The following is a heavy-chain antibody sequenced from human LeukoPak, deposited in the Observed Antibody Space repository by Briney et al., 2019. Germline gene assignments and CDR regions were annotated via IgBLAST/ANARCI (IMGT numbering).Heavy chain of an antibody. J-gene: IGHJ4*02. Sequence: GGPLRLSCAASGFTFSSYAMSWVRQAPGKGLEWVSAISGSGGSTYYADSVKGRFTISRDNSKNTLYLQMNSLRAEDTAVYYCAKASIVVVVAAFFDYWGQGTLVTVSS. CDR3: AKASIVVVVAAFFDY. V-gene: IGHV3-23*01. CDR2: ISGSGGST. CDR1: GFTFSSYA. D-gene: IGHD2-15*01.